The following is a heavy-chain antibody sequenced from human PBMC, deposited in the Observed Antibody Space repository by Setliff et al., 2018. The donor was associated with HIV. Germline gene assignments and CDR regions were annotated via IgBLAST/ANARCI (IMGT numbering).Heavy chain of an antibody. Sequence: PGGSLKLSCAASGLNIRNYGMTWVRQAPGKGLEWVSAISGTGYSMSYADSVKGRFTISRDNSKNTVFMQMNSLRVEDTAVYYCTKSQREGSPRTNYYFDYWGQGTLVTVSS. CDR3: TKSQREGSPRTNYYFDY. D-gene: IGHD2-15*01. CDR2: ISGTGYSM. V-gene: IGHV3-23*01. CDR1: GLNIRNYG. J-gene: IGHJ4*02.